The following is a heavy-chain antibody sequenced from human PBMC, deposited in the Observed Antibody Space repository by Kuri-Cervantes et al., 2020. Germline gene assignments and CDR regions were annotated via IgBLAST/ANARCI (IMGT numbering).Heavy chain of an antibody. D-gene: IGHD5-12*01. CDR2: TYTSGST. CDR1: GGSISSGSYY. V-gene: IGHV4-61*02. CDR3: ARANSGYDFYYYYGMDV. Sequence: SETLSLTCTVSGGSISSGSYYWSWIRLPAGKGLEWIGRTYTSGSTNYNPSLKSRVTISVDTSKNQFSLKLSSVTAADTAVYYCARANSGYDFYYYYGMDVWGQGTTVTVSS. J-gene: IGHJ6*02.